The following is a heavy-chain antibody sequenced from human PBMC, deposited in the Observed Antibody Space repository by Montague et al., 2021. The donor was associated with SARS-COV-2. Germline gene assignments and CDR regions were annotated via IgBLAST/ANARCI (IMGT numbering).Heavy chain of an antibody. V-gene: IGHV4-34*01. CDR3: ARGSVDIVVVVASTPPYFDY. D-gene: IGHD2-15*01. Sequence: SETLSLTCAGYGGSFRGYYWSWISQHPGKGLEWIGEINHSGSTNYNPSLKSRVTISVDTSKNQFSLKLSSVTAADTAVYYCARGSVDIVVVVASTPPYFDYWGQGTLVTVSS. J-gene: IGHJ4*02. CDR2: INHSGST. CDR1: GGSFRGYY.